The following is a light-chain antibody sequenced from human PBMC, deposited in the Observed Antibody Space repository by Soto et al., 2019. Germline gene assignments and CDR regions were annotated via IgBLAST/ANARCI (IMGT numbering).Light chain of an antibody. CDR1: QNIERW. J-gene: IGKJ1*01. V-gene: IGKV1-5*01. CDR3: QQFKSDTWT. CDR2: DVS. Sequence: DIQMTQSPSTLSASVGDRVTITCRASQNIERWLAWYQQKPGKAPKLPLYDVSSLESGVPSRFSGSGSATEFILTINGLQPDDFATYFCQQFKSDTWTFGQGTKVDIK.